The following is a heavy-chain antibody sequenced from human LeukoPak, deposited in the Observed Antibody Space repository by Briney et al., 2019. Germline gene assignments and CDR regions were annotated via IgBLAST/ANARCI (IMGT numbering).Heavy chain of an antibody. J-gene: IGHJ4*02. CDR3: ARASGIMVRGVLDY. Sequence: GGSLRLSCAASGFTFSSYGMHWVRQAPGKGLEWVTVISSDGGNNYYADSVKGRFTISRDNSKNTLYLQMNSLRAEDTAVYYCARASGIMVRGVLDYWGQGTLVTVSS. CDR1: GFTFSSYG. V-gene: IGHV3-30*19. CDR2: ISSDGGNN. D-gene: IGHD3-10*01.